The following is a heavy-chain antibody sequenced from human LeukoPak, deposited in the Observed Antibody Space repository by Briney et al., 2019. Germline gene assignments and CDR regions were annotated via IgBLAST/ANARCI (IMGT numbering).Heavy chain of an antibody. CDR2: IGISSGNT. J-gene: IGHJ4*02. V-gene: IGHV3-48*04. CDR3: ARDYNYAFDN. D-gene: IGHD1-1*01. CDR1: GFTFSDYS. Sequence: GGSLRLSCAASGFTFSDYSMNWVRQAPGKGLEWISYIGISSGNTKYADSVKGRFTISGDNAKNSLYLQMNSLRVEDTAVYYCARDYNYAFDNWGQGTLVTVSS.